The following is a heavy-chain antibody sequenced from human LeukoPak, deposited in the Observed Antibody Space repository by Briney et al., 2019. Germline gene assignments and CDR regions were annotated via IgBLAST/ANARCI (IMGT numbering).Heavy chain of an antibody. CDR1: GGTFSSYA. J-gene: IGHJ4*02. V-gene: IGHV1-69*04. Sequence: SVKVSCKASGGTFSSYAISWVRQAPGQGLEWMGRIIPILGIANYAQKFQGRVTISADKSTSTAYMELSSLRSEDTAVYYCARDVGSSVTGSDYWGQGTLVTVSS. D-gene: IGHD6-13*01. CDR3: ARDVGSSVTGSDY. CDR2: IIPILGIA.